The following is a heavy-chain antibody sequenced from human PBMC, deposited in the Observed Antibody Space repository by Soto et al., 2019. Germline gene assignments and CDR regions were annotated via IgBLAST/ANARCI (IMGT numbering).Heavy chain of an antibody. CDR3: PSSVRRLADY. Sequence: QVQLVQSGAEVKKPGASVKVSCKASGYTFNLYGMHWVRQAPGQRLEWMGWINAANGDTRYSQKFQGRVTITSDTSASTGYMELSSLRSEDTGVYYCPSSVRRLADYWGQGTLVTVSS. CDR1: GYTFNLYG. V-gene: IGHV1-3*01. J-gene: IGHJ4*02. CDR2: INAANGDT. D-gene: IGHD3-10*01.